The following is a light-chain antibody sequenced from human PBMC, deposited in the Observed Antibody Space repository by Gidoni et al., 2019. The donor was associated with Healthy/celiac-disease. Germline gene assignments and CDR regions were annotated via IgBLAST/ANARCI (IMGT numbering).Light chain of an antibody. V-gene: IGLV3-1*01. J-gene: IGLJ2*01. CDR3: QAWDSSMREV. CDR1: KLGDKY. CDR2: QDS. Sequence: SYALPQPPSVCVSPGQTASITCSGDKLGDKYACWYQQKPGQSPVLVIYQDSKRPSGIPERFSGSNSGNTATLTISGTQAMDEADYYCQAWDSSMREVFGGGTKLTVL.